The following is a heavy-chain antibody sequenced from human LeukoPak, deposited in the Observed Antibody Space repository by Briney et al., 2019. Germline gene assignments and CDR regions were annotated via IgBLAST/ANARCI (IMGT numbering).Heavy chain of an antibody. J-gene: IGHJ6*02. V-gene: IGHV4-31*11. CDR2: IYYSGST. D-gene: IGHD4-23*01. CDR1: GGSFSGYY. CDR3: ARYVVTPTYYYGMDV. Sequence: SETLSLTCAVYGGSFSGYYWSWIRQHPGKGLEWIGYIYYSGSTYYNPSLKSRVTISVDTSKNQFSLKLSSVTAADTAVYYCARYVVTPTYYYGMDVWGQGTTVTVSS.